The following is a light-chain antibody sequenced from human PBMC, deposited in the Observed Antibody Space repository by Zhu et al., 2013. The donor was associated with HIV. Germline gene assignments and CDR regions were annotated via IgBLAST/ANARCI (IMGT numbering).Light chain of an antibody. CDR3: QQYGSSPLT. J-gene: IGKJ4*01. V-gene: IGKV3-20*01. CDR1: QSVSSSY. Sequence: EIVLTQSPGTLSLSPGERATLSCRASQSVSSSYLAWYQQKPGQAPRLLIYGASSRATGIPDRFSGSGSGTDFTLTISRLEPEDFAVYFCQQYGSSPLTFGRRDQ. CDR2: GAS.